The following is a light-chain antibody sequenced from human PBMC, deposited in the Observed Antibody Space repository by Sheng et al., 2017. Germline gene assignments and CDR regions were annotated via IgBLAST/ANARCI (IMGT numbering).Light chain of an antibody. J-gene: IGKJ2*01. CDR3: QQYGSSPPMYT. CDR2: VAS. CDR1: QSVSLA. Sequence: EIVMTQSPATLSVSPGERATLSCRASQSVSLALAWYQQKPGQAPRLLIYVASTRAPGVPARFSGSGSGTEFTLTISSLQSEDFAVYYCQQYGSSPPMYTFGQGTKLEIK. V-gene: IGKV3D-15*01.